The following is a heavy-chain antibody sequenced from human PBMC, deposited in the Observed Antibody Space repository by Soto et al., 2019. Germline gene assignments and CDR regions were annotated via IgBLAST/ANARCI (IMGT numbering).Heavy chain of an antibody. V-gene: IGHV1-18*01. J-gene: IGHJ2*01. D-gene: IGHD2-2*01. CDR1: GYTFTSYG. CDR2: ISAYTGNT. CDR3: ARAVVVVPAAMVDWYFDL. Sequence: QVQLVQSGAEVKKPGASVKVSCKASGYTFTSYGISWVRQAPGQGLEWMGWISAYTGNTNYAQKLQGRVTMTTDTSTTTAYMELRSLRSDDTAVYYCARAVVVVPAAMVDWYFDLWGRGTLVTVSS.